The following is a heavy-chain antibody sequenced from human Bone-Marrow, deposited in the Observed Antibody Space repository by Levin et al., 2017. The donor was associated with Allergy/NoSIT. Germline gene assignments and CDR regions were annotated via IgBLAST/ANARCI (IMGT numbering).Heavy chain of an antibody. V-gene: IGHV4-30-4*01. CDR1: GFSVRSPDYW. D-gene: IGHD5-18*01. Sequence: SCTVSGFSVRSPDYWWSWVRQPPGKGLEWIGYGFYSGTTYYKSSLSRRVRISVDTSKNTFSLKMWSVTAADTAVYYCATGYSYGSPYSSGRYQLDLWGQGILVPVSS. CDR3: ATGYSYGSPYSSGRYQLDL. J-gene: IGHJ5*02. CDR2: GFYSGTT.